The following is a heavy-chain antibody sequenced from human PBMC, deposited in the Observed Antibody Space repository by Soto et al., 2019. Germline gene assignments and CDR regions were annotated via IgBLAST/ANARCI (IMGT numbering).Heavy chain of an antibody. CDR3: ARDVRYCSSTSCMTYFDY. D-gene: IGHD2-2*01. CDR2: IYYSGST. CDR1: GGSVSSGSYY. J-gene: IGHJ4*02. Sequence: TSETLSLTCTVSGGSVSSGSYYWSWIRQPPGKGLEWIGYIYYSGSTNYNPSLKSRVTISVDTSKNQFSLKLSSVTAADTAVYYCARDVRYCSSTSCMTYFDYWGQGTLVTVSS. V-gene: IGHV4-61*01.